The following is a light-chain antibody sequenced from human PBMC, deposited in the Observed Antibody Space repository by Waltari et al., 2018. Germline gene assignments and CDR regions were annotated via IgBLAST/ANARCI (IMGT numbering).Light chain of an antibody. CDR2: GAS. Sequence: EIVLTQSPATLSLSPGERATLSCRASQSVSTYLAWYQQKPGQAPRLLSYGASNRATDSPARFSGRGSGTDFTLTISSLEPEDFAVYDGQQRSNWPPLTFGGGTKVDI. CDR1: QSVSTY. CDR3: QQRSNWPPLT. V-gene: IGKV3-11*01. J-gene: IGKJ4*01.